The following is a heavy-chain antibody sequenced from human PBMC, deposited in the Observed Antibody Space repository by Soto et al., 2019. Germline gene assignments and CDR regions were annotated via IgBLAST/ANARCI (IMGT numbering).Heavy chain of an antibody. CDR3: AREGWNYYYFDY. CDR1: DLTSGSIA. J-gene: IGHJ4*02. V-gene: IGHV3-30-3*01. CDR2: ISYDGSNK. Sequence: GGSLSPPCAALDLTSGSIALPWAGRAPGKGLEWVAVISYDGSNKYYADSVKGRFTISRDNSKNTLYLQMNSLRAEDTAVYYCAREGWNYYYFDYWGQGTLVTVSS. D-gene: IGHD1-7*01.